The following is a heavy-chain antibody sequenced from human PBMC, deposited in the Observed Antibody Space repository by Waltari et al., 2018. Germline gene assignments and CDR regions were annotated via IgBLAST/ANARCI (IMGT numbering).Heavy chain of an antibody. D-gene: IGHD4-17*01. CDR1: GFTFSSRW. J-gene: IGHJ4*02. V-gene: IGHV3-74*01. CDR3: VRDTPVTRVDH. CDR2: SKNDGNWR. Sequence: EVQLVESGGGLVQPGGSLRLSCAASGFTFSSRWLHWVRQAPGKGMVGVARSKNDGNWRSYADAVEGRFTISRDDARNTVYLQMHSLRVEDTAVYYCVRDTPVTRVDHWGQGTRVTVSS.